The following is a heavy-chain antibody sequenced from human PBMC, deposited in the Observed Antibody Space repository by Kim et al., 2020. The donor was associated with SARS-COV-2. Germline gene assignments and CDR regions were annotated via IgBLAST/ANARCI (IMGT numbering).Heavy chain of an antibody. Sequence: GGSLRLSCGASGFTVNNFAMSWVRQAPGKGLEWVSTDPGGSGRTFYADSVKGRFTISSDNSKNTVFLQMDSVRAEDTAVYYCAKAQARSSAWSDLEDWGQGPLVTVSS. CDR3: AKAQARSSAWSDLED. J-gene: IGHJ4*02. CDR2: DPGGSGRT. CDR1: GFTVNNFA. D-gene: IGHD6-13*01. V-gene: IGHV3-23*01.